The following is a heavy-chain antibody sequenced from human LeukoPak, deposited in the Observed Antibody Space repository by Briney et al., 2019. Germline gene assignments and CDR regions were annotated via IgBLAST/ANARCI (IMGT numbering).Heavy chain of an antibody. V-gene: IGHV3-23*01. CDR3: AKGSSSWGEAFDI. J-gene: IGHJ3*02. D-gene: IGHD6-6*01. CDR2: ISGSGGST. Sequence: PGGSLRLSCAASGFTFSSYAMRWVRQAPGKGLEWVSSISGSGGSTYYADSGKGRFTISRDNSKNMLYLQMNSLRAEDTAIYYCAKGSSSWGEAFDIWGQGTMVSVSS. CDR1: GFTFSSYA.